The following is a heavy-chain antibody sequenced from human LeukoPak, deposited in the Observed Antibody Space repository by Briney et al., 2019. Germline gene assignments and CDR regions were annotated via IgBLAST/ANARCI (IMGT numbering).Heavy chain of an antibody. J-gene: IGHJ3*02. V-gene: IGHV1-2*02. D-gene: IGHD6-19*01. CDR1: GYTFTSYG. Sequence: PSVKVSCKASGYTFTSYGISWVRQAPGQGLEWMGWINPNSGGTNYAQKFQGRVTMTRDTSISTAYMELSTLRSDGTAVYYCARGGSGWFDAFDIWGQGTMVTVSS. CDR3: ARGGSGWFDAFDI. CDR2: INPNSGGT.